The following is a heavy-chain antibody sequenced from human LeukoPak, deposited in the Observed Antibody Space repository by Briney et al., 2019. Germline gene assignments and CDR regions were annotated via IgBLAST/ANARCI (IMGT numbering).Heavy chain of an antibody. V-gene: IGHV1-69*13. CDR3: ARYCSSTSCYGDWFDP. D-gene: IGHD2-2*01. J-gene: IGHJ5*02. Sequence: ASVKVSCKASGGTXSSYAISWVRQAPGQGLEWMGGIIPIFGTANYAQKFQGRVTITADESTSTAYMELSSLRSEDTAVYYCARYCSSTSCYGDWFDPWGQGTLVTVSS. CDR1: GGTXSSYA. CDR2: IIPIFGTA.